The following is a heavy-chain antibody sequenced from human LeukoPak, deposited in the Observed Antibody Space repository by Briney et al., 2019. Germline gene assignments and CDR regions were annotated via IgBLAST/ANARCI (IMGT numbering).Heavy chain of an antibody. CDR3: VKEEAARLYYYYGMDV. Sequence: GGSLRLSCSASGFTFSSYAMHWVRQAPGKGLEYVSAISSNGGSTYYADSVKGRFTISRDNSKNPLYLQMSSLRAEDTAVYYCVKEEAARLYYYYGMDVWGQGTTVTVSS. J-gene: IGHJ6*02. CDR2: ISSNGGST. CDR1: GFTFSSYA. V-gene: IGHV3-64D*09. D-gene: IGHD6-6*01.